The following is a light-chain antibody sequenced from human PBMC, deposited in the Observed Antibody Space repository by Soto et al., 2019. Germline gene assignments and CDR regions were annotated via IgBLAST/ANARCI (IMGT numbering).Light chain of an antibody. Sequence: QSVLTQPDSVSGSPGQSITISCTGTSSDVGGYNYVSWYQQHPGKAPKLMIYEVSNRPSGVSNRFSGSKSGNTASLTISGLQAEDEADYYCSSYTSSREVVFCGGTKLTVL. CDR1: SSDVGGYNY. J-gene: IGLJ2*01. CDR3: SSYTSSREVV. CDR2: EVS. V-gene: IGLV2-14*01.